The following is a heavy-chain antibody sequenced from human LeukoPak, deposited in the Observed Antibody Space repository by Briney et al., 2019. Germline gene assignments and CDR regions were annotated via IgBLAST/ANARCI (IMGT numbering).Heavy chain of an antibody. CDR2: ISWNSGSI. J-gene: IGHJ5*02. CDR3: AKAGYSSGWYGGWPFDP. CDR1: GFTFDDYA. D-gene: IGHD6-13*01. V-gene: IGHV3-9*01. Sequence: GGSLRLSCAASGFTFDDYAMHWVRQAPGKGLEWVSGISWNSGSIGYADSVKGRFTISRDNAKNSLYLQMNSLRAEDTALYYCAKAGYSSGWYGGWPFDPWGQGTLVTVSS.